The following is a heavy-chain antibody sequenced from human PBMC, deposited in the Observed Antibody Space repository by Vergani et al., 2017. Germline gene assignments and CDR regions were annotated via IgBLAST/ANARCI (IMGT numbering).Heavy chain of an antibody. J-gene: IGHJ4*02. D-gene: IGHD1-1*01. CDR2: IYPADSDT. CDR1: EYSFGNYW. CDR3: ARHTTYTDS. V-gene: IGHV5-51*01. Sequence: EVELVQSGPEMRKPGESLKISCKGSEYSFGNYWTGWVRQMPGKGLEWMGIIYPADSDTRYSPSFQGQVTISAGKSIRTAFLQWDSLKASDTALYYCARHTTYTDSWGQGTLVTVSS.